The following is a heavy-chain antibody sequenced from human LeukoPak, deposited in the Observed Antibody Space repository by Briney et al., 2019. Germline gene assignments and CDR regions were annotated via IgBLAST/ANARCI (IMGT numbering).Heavy chain of an antibody. V-gene: IGHV3-33*01. Sequence: GGSLRLSCAASGFTFSSYGMHWVRQVPGKGLEWVAVIWYDGGNKYYADSVKGRFTISRDNSKNTLYLQMNSLRAEDTAVYYCARSPYSYGSYYYYGMDVWGQGTTVTVSS. CDR2: IWYDGGNK. CDR3: ARSPYSYGSYYYYGMDV. J-gene: IGHJ6*02. D-gene: IGHD5-18*01. CDR1: GFTFSSYG.